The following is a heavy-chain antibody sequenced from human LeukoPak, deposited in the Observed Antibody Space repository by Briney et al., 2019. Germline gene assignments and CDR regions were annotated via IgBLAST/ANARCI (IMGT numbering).Heavy chain of an antibody. CDR2: IYSGGST. V-gene: IGHV3-66*01. CDR3: ARDLKWLWYFDL. CDR1: GFSVGSNY. J-gene: IGHJ2*01. D-gene: IGHD5-12*01. Sequence: GGSLRLSCAASGFSVGSNYMSWVRRAPGKGLEWVSVIYSGGSTYYADSVKGRFTISRDNSKNTLYLQMNSLRPEDTAVYYCARDLKWLWYFDLWGRGTLVTVSS.